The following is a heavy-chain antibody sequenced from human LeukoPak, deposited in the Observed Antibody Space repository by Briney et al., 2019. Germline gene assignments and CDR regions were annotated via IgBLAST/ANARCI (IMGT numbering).Heavy chain of an antibody. V-gene: IGHV3-23*01. J-gene: IGHJ4*02. CDR2: ISDSGNT. D-gene: IGHD2-21*01. CDR3: AKAPVTTCRGAYCYPFDY. Sequence: GRSLRLSCAASGFTFSSYGMSWVRQAPGKGLEWVSAISDSGNTYHADSVKGRFTISRDSSKNTLFLQMNRLRPEDAAVYYCAKAPVTTCRGAYCYPFDYWGQGTLVTVSS. CDR1: GFTFSSYG.